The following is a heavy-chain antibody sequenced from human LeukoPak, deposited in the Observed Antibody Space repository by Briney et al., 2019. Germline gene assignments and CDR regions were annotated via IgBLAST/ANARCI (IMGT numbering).Heavy chain of an antibody. J-gene: IGHJ4*02. CDR1: GFTFSTYS. CDR3: ARVPDSRYYFDY. V-gene: IGHV3-48*01. D-gene: IGHD3-22*01. CDR2: ISGSGTHI. Sequence: GGSLRLSCAASGFTFSTYSLNWVRQAPGKGLEWLSYISGSGTHIYYADSVKGRFTISRENAKNSLYLQMNSLRAEDTAVYYCARVPDSRYYFDYWGQGTLVTVSS.